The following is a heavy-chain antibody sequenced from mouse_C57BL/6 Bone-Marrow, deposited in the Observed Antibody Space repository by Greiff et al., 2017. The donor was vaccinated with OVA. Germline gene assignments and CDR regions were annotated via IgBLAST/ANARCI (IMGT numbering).Heavy chain of an antibody. D-gene: IGHD2-3*01. J-gene: IGHJ2*01. CDR1: GYAFSSSW. V-gene: IGHV1-82*01. Sequence: VKLQESGPELVKPGASVKISCKASGYAFSSSWMNWVQQRPGKGLEWIGRIYPGDGDTYYNGKFKGKATLTADKSSSTAYMQLSSLTSEDSAVYFCARHEDGYYASYFDYWGQGTTLTVSS. CDR2: IYPGDGDT. CDR3: ARHEDGYYASYFDY.